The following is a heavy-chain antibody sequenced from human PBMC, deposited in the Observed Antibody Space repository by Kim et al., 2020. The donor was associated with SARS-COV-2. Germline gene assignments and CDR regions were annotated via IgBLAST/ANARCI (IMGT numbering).Heavy chain of an antibody. Sequence: GGSLRLSCAASGFTFSGSAIHWVRQASRNGLAWVGRIRSKANSYESAYAASGRGRFTIARDDSKNTAYLQMNNLKTAATAVYYCPSVPATTLAFWNAFDIWGRGTMCTVSP. V-gene: IGHV3-73*01. CDR2: IRSKANSYES. J-gene: IGHJ3*02. CDR3: PSVPATTLAFWNAFDI. D-gene: IGHD1-1*01. CDR1: GFTFSGSA.